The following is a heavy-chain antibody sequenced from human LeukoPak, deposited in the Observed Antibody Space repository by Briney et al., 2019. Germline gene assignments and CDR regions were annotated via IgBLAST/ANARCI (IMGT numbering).Heavy chain of an antibody. CDR1: GYTFTSYY. J-gene: IGHJ4*02. D-gene: IGHD4-23*01. Sequence: ASVKVSCRASGYTFTSYYMHWVRQAPGQGLEWMGVSNPSGVGTNYAQKFQGRVTMTRDTSTTTVCMELSSLRSEDTAVYYCAREESGGYFDYWGQGTLVTVSS. V-gene: IGHV1-46*01. CDR3: AREESGGYFDY. CDR2: SNPSGVGT.